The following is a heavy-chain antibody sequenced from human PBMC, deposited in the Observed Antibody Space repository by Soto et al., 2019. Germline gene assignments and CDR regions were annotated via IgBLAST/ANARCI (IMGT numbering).Heavy chain of an antibody. J-gene: IGHJ5*02. V-gene: IGHV4-61*01. CDR1: GGSVNDGLYF. D-gene: IGHD6-19*01. CDR2: IANTGLT. CDR3: TREQSDDNWFDP. Sequence: PETLSLTCAVSGGSVNDGLYFWTWIRQPPGKGLEWIGYIANTGLTNSNPSLRSRVTISLDRSRNQFSLNLRSVTAADTAVYYCTREQSDDNWFDPWGQGTLVTVS.